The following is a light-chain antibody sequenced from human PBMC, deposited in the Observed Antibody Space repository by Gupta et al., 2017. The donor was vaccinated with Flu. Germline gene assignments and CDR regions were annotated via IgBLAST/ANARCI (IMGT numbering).Light chain of an antibody. V-gene: IGKV1-27*01. CDR2: SAS. J-gene: IGKJ2*02. CDR1: SSISSY. Sequence: PSLPSASGEDAVTICSRSRSSISSYLAWYQQKPGKVPKLLMYSASNRASGIPSRFSGSGSGTDFTLTISSLQPEDVAVYYGQHYDSAPCNFGQGTKLEI. CDR3: QHYDSAPCN.